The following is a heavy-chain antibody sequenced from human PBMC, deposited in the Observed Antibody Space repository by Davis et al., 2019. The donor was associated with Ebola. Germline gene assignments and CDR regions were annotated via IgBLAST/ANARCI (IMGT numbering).Heavy chain of an antibody. CDR1: GFTFSSYA. CDR2: ISGSGGST. Sequence: PGGSLRLSCAASGFTFSSYAMSWVRQAPGKGLEWVSAISGSGGSTYYADSVKGRFTISRDNSKNTLYLQMNSLRAEDTAVYYCAKSPSIVVVPASTVQHWGQGTLVTVSS. J-gene: IGHJ1*01. V-gene: IGHV3-23*01. CDR3: AKSPSIVVVPASTVQH. D-gene: IGHD2-2*01.